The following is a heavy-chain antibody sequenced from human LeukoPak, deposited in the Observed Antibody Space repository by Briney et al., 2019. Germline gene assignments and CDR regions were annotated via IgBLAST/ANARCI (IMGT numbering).Heavy chain of an antibody. CDR2: ISASAGST. V-gene: IGHV3-23*01. J-gene: IGHJ2*01. D-gene: IGHD1-26*01. CDR1: GFTFNNYA. Sequence: PGGSLRLSCAASGFTFNNYAVNWVRQAPGKGLEWDSGISASAGSTKYADSVKGRFTISRDSSRNTLFLHMNTLRAEDTAIYYCAKDRTVGASYWYFDLWGRGTLVTVSS. CDR3: AKDRTVGASYWYFDL.